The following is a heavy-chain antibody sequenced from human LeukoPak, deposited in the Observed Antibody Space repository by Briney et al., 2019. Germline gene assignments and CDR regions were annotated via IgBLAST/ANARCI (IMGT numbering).Heavy chain of an antibody. J-gene: IGHJ4*02. CDR1: GGTFSSYA. D-gene: IGHD3-10*01. V-gene: IGHV1-69*04. CDR2: IIPILGIA. CDR3: ARGHHYYGSGSYSRGLSGGFDY. Sequence: SVKVSCKTSGGTFSSYAISWVRQAPGQGLEWMGRIIPILGIANYAQKFQGRVTITADKSTSTAYMELSSLRSEDTAVYYCARGHHYYGSGSYSRGLSGGFDYWGQGTQVTVSS.